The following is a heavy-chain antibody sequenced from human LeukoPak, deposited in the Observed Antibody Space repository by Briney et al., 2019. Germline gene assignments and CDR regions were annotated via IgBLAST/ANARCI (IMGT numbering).Heavy chain of an antibody. CDR3: ARLRRNSDSSGYYYYYDY. CDR1: GYTFSSFS. CDR2: ISVRGNYI. V-gene: IGHV3-21*01. Sequence: GGSLRLSCVASGYTFSSFSINWVRQAPGKGLEWVSSISVRGNYIYYADSVRGRFSISRDDARNSLYLQMDSLRGDETAVYYCARLRRNSDSSGYYYYYDYWGQGTLVTVSS. D-gene: IGHD3-22*01. J-gene: IGHJ4*02.